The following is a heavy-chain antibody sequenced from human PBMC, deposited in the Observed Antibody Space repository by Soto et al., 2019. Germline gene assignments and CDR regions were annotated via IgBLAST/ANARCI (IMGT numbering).Heavy chain of an antibody. CDR3: AKDATQLYDFWIGTYFDY. D-gene: IGHD3-3*01. CDR1: GFAFDDYA. Sequence: EVQLVESGGGLVQPGRSLRLSCAASGFAFDDYAMHWVRQAPGKGLEWVPSISWNSDRIGYADSVKGRFTISRDNAKNSLYLQMNSLRAEDTAVYCCAKDATQLYDFWIGTYFDYWGQGTLVTVSS. V-gene: IGHV3-9*01. CDR2: ISWNSDRI. J-gene: IGHJ4*02.